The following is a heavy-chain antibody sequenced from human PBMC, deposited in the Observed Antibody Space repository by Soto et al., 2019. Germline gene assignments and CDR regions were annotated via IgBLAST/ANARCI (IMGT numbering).Heavy chain of an antibody. Sequence: GESLKISCKGSGYSFTSYWISWVRQMPGKGLEWMGRIDPSDSYTNYSPSFQGHVTISADKSISTAYLQWSSLKASDTAMYYCARHRGITMPVGYWGQGTLVTVSS. CDR2: IDPSDSYT. D-gene: IGHD3-10*01. CDR3: ARHRGITMPVGY. V-gene: IGHV5-10-1*01. CDR1: GYSFTSYW. J-gene: IGHJ4*02.